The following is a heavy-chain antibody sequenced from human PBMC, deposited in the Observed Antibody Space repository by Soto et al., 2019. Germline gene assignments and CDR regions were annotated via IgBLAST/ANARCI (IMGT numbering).Heavy chain of an antibody. J-gene: IGHJ3*02. CDR2: ISYDGSNK. CDR1: GFTFSSYG. V-gene: IGHV3-30*18. CDR3: AKDRLGIRNDAFDI. Sequence: QVQLVESGGGVVQPGRSLRLSCAASGFTFSSYGMHWVRQAPGKGLEWVAVISYDGSNKYNADSVKGPFTISRDNSKNTLYVQMNSLRAEDKAVYYCAKDRLGIRNDAFDIWGQGTMVTVSS.